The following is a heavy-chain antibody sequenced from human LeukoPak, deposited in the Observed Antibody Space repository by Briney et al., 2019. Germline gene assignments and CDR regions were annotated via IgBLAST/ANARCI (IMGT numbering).Heavy chain of an antibody. CDR1: GGSISSYY. Sequence: SETLSLTCTVSGGSISSYYWSWIRQPPGMGLEWIGYIYYSGSTHYSPSLKSRVTISVDTSKNQFSLKLSSVTAADTAVYYCARRVAGGIYGMDVWGQGTTVTVSS. CDR2: IYYSGST. CDR3: ARRVAGGIYGMDV. V-gene: IGHV4-59*08. J-gene: IGHJ6*02. D-gene: IGHD6-19*01.